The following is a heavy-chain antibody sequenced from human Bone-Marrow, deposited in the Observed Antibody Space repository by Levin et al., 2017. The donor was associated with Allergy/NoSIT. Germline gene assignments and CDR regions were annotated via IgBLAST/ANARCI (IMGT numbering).Heavy chain of an antibody. CDR1: GFTFSDYY. J-gene: IGHJ6*02. CDR2: ISSSSSYT. D-gene: IGHD3-10*01. CDR3: ARDRITMVRGVIRAHYYYYGMDG. Sequence: GGSLRLSCAASGFTFSDYYMSWIRQAPGKGLEWVSYISSSSSYTNYADSVKGRFTISRDNAKNSLYLQMNSLRAEDTAVYYCARDRITMVRGVIRAHYYYYGMDGWGQGTTVTVSS. V-gene: IGHV3-11*05.